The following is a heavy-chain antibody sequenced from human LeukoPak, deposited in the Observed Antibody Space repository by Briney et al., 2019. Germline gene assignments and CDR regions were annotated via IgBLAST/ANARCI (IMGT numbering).Heavy chain of an antibody. Sequence: SETLSLTCTVPGDSTSGYYWSWIRQPAEQGLEWIGRIYSSGSANYNPSLKSRVTMSLDTSKKQFYLQMNSVTAADTAIYYCARERSSGLALWGQGALVTVSS. V-gene: IGHV4-4*07. CDR3: ARERSSGLAL. D-gene: IGHD6-19*01. CDR2: IYSSGSA. J-gene: IGHJ5*02. CDR1: GDSTSGYY.